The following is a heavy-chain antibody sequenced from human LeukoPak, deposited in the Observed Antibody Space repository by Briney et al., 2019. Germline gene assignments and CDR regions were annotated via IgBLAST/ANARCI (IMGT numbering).Heavy chain of an antibody. V-gene: IGHV4-61*02. CDR3: ARELRAAGLYCFDY. CDR2: IYTSGST. J-gene: IGHJ4*02. Sequence: SETLSLTCTVSGGSISSGSYYWSWIRQPAGKGLEWIGRIYTSGSTNYNPSLKSRVTISVDTSKNQFSLKLSSVTAADTAVYYCARELRAAGLYCFDYWGQGTLVTVSS. CDR1: GGSISSGSYY. D-gene: IGHD6-13*01.